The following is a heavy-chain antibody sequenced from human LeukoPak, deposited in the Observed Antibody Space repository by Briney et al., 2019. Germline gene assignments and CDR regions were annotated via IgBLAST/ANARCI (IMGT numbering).Heavy chain of an antibody. CDR1: GFTLIKFG. CDR3: ASDFPLYYYYMDV. CDR2: VHTTTTIAAGTT. Sequence: GGSLRLSCTASGFTLIKFGLSWVRQAPGKGLEWVASVHTTTTIAAGTTFYADSVKGRFAISGDSSKNTVYLQMNTLRVEDTAVYYCASDFPLYYYYMDVWGKGTTVTVSS. V-gene: IGHV3-21*04. J-gene: IGHJ6*03.